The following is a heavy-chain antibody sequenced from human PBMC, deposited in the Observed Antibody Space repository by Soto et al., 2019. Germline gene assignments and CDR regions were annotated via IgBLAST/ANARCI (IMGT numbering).Heavy chain of an antibody. CDR1: GFTFSTFW. CDR3: AREIIVVPPGAKYYYYGMDV. V-gene: IGHV3-7*01. D-gene: IGHD2-15*01. CDR2: IKEDGSET. J-gene: IGHJ6*02. Sequence: EVLLVESGGGLVQPGGSLRLSCAASGFTFSTFWMDWVRQAPGKGLEWVAKIKEDGSETYYVDSMKGRFTISRDNAKNSLYLQMNSLRVEDTAVYYCAREIIVVPPGAKYYYYGMDVWGQGTTVTVSS.